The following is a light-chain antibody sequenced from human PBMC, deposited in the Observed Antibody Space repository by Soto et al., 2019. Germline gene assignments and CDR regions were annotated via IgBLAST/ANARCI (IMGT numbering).Light chain of an antibody. Sequence: DIQMTQSPSTLSGSVGDRGTITCRASQTISSWLAWYQQKPGQAPKLLIYKASTSKSGVPSRFSGSGSRTEFTLTISSLQPDDFATYYCQHYNSYSEAFGQGTKVDIK. V-gene: IGKV1-5*03. CDR3: QHYNSYSEA. J-gene: IGKJ1*01. CDR2: KAS. CDR1: QTISSW.